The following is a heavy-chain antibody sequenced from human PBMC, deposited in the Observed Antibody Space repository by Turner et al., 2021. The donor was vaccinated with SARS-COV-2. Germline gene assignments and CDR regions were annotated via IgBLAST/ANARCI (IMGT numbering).Heavy chain of an antibody. D-gene: IGHD6-13*01. CDR2: IKQDGSEK. V-gene: IGHV3-7*01. CDR3: ARLAGSSWHFDY. Sequence: EVQLVESGGGLVQPGGSLRLSCAASGFTFSIYWMSWVRQAPGKGLEWVANIKQDGSEKYYVDSVKGRFTISRDNAKNSLYLQINSLRAEDTAVYYCARLAGSSWHFDYWGQGTLVTVSS. CDR1: GFTFSIYW. J-gene: IGHJ4*02.